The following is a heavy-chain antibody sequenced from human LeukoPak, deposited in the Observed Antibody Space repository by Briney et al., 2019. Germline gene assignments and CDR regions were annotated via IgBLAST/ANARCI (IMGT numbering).Heavy chain of an antibody. CDR2: ITYDGDRK. V-gene: IGHV3-30*04. J-gene: IGHJ4*02. D-gene: IGHD6-19*01. CDR3: ARENIAVAGTTTDY. Sequence: PGGSLRLSCEASGFSFIYHSMHWVRQPPGKGLEWLAVITYDGDRKYYADSVKGRFTISRDNSNNTLFLQMNSLRGEDTALYYCARENIAVAGTTTDYWGQGTLVTVSS. CDR1: GFSFIYHS.